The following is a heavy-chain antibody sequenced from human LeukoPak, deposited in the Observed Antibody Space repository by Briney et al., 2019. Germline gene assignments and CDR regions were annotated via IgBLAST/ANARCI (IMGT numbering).Heavy chain of an antibody. V-gene: IGHV4-30-2*01. J-gene: IGHJ5*02. CDR3: ARGTITGTYL. Sequence: SGTLSLTCTVSGGSISSGGYYWSWIRQPPGKGLEWIGYIYHSGSTYYNPSLKSRVTISVDRSKNQFSLKLSSVTTADTAVYYCARGTITGTYLWGQGTLVTVSS. D-gene: IGHD1-20*01. CDR2: IYHSGST. CDR1: GGSISSGGYY.